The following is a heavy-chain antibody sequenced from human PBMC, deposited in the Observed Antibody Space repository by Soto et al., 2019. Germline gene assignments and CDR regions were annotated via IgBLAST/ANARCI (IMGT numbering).Heavy chain of an antibody. J-gene: IGHJ6*02. CDR3: TREGLESGYYYYGMDV. Sequence: ASVKVSCKASGYTFTSYAMHWVRQAPGQRLEWMGWINAGNGNTKYSQKFQGRVTITRDTSASTAYMELSSLRSEDTAVYYCTREGLESGYYYYGMDVWGQGTTVTVSS. V-gene: IGHV1-3*01. CDR2: INAGNGNT. D-gene: IGHD1-1*01. CDR1: GYTFTSYA.